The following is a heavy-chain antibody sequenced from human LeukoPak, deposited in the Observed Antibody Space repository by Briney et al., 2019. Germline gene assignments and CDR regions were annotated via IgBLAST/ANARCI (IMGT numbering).Heavy chain of an antibody. Sequence: PGGSLRLSCAASGFTFSTSAMNWVRQVPGKGLEWVSSINSYSSHIYYAASVRGRFTVSRDNADNTMFLQMNSVRDEDTAVYYCATKQWLAPPPDSWGQGTPVTVSS. V-gene: IGHV3-21*06. CDR1: GFTFSTSA. D-gene: IGHD6-19*01. CDR3: ATKQWLAPPPDS. J-gene: IGHJ4*02. CDR2: INSYSSHI.